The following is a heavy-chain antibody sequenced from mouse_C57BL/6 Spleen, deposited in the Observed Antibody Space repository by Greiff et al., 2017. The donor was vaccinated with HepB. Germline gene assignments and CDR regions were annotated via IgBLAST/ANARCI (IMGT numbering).Heavy chain of an antibody. CDR1: GFSLTSYG. D-gene: IGHD4-1*01. J-gene: IGHJ4*01. V-gene: IGHV2-2*01. CDR3: ARGGAGTPYDAMDD. CDR2: IWSGGST. Sequence: QVQLKESGPGLVQPSQSLSITCTVSGFSLTSYGVHWVRQSPGKGLEWLGVIWSGGSTDYNAAFISRLSISKDNSKSQVFFKMNSLQADDTAIYYCARGGAGTPYDAMDDWGQGTSVTVSS.